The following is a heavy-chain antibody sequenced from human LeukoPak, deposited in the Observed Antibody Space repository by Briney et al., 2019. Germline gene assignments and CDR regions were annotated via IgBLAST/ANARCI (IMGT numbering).Heavy chain of an antibody. V-gene: IGHV4-59*01. J-gene: IGHJ4*02. Sequence: SETLSLTCTVSGGFISSYFWSWIRQPPGKGLEWIGYIYYSGSTNYNPSLKSRVTISVDTSKNQFSLKLSSVTAADTAVYYCARVYSSSWYSPIFDYWGQGTLVTVSS. CDR1: GGFISSYF. CDR2: IYYSGST. D-gene: IGHD6-13*01. CDR3: ARVYSSSWYSPIFDY.